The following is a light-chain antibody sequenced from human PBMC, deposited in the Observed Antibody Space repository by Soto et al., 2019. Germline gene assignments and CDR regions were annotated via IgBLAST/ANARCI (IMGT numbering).Light chain of an antibody. V-gene: IGKV1-39*01. CDR3: QQTYSTPYT. J-gene: IGKJ2*01. Sequence: DIQMTQSPSSLSASVGDRVTITCRASQRISSYLNWYQQKPGKAPKILIYAASSLQSGVPSRFSGSGSGTDFTLTISSLQPEDFAIYYCQQTYSTPYTFAQGTKLEIK. CDR2: AAS. CDR1: QRISSY.